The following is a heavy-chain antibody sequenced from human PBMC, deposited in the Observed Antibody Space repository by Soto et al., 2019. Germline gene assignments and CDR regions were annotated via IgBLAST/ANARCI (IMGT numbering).Heavy chain of an antibody. Sequence: EVQLLESGGGLVQPGGSLRLSCAASGFTFSSYAMSWVRQAPGKGLEWVSTISGSGGSTYYADSVKGRFTISRDNSKNTLYLQMNSLKAEDTAVYYCAIHKGSGSPLGFDYWGQGTLVTVSS. D-gene: IGHD3-10*01. CDR3: AIHKGSGSPLGFDY. CDR1: GFTFSSYA. V-gene: IGHV3-23*01. J-gene: IGHJ4*02. CDR2: ISGSGGST.